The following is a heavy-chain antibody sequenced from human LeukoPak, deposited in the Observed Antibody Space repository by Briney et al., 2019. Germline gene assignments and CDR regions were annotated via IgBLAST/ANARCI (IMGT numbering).Heavy chain of an antibody. V-gene: IGHV4-34*01. D-gene: IGHD6-13*01. J-gene: IGHJ6*03. CDR2: INDSGST. CDR1: GGSFSGYY. Sequence: SETLSLTCAVYGGSFSGYYWSWIRQPPGKGLEWIGEINDSGSTSCSPSLKSRVSISVDTSKNQFSLKLSSVTAADTAVYYCARRIAAAGKFGYIDVWGKGTTVTVSS. CDR3: ARRIAAAGKFGYIDV.